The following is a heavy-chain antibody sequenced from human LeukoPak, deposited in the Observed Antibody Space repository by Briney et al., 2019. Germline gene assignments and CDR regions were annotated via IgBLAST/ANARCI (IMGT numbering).Heavy chain of an antibody. CDR3: ARGPAGGPRYSSSWYEGGLDY. D-gene: IGHD6-13*01. J-gene: IGHJ4*02. V-gene: IGHV3-33*08. CDR1: GFTFSSYW. Sequence: GGSLRLSCVASGFTFSSYWMSWVRQAPGKGLEWVAVIWYDGSNKYYADSVKGRFTISRDNSKNTLYLQMNSLRAEDTAVYYCARGPAGGPRYSSSWYEGGLDYWGQGTLVTVSS. CDR2: IWYDGSNK.